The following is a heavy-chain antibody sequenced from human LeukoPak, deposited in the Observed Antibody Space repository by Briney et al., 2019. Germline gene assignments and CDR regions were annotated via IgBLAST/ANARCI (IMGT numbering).Heavy chain of an antibody. D-gene: IGHD6-13*01. CDR2: IYSGADT. J-gene: IGHJ4*02. Sequence: GGSLRLSCAASGFTVSSNYMSWVRQAPGKGLEWVSLIYSGADTYYADSVKGRFIISRDNSKNTLYLQMNSLRAEDTAVYYCARLGMIQAYSTEDYWGQGTLVTVSS. CDR1: GFTVSSNY. CDR3: ARLGMIQAYSTEDY. V-gene: IGHV3-53*01.